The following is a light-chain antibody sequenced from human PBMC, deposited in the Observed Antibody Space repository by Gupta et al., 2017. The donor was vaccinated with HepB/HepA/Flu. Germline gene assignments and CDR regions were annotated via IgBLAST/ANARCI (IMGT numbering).Light chain of an antibody. CDR3: CSYAGSVYV. J-gene: IGLJ1*01. V-gene: IGLV2-23*01. CDR1: SSDVGSYNL. CDR2: EDS. Sequence: QSGLTQPASVSGSPGQSITISCTGTSSDVGSYNLVSWYQQQPGNAPKVMIYEDSKRPSGVSNRFSGSKSGTTASLTISGLQADDEDDYYCCSYAGSVYVFGTGTKVTVL.